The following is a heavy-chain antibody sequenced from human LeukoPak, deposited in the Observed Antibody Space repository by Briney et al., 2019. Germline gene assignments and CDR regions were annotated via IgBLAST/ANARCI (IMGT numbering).Heavy chain of an antibody. V-gene: IGHV4-59*08. D-gene: IGHD1-26*01. CDR3: ARHSGSYYYFDY. Sequence: QPSETLSLTCTVSGGSISSYYWSRIRQPPGKGLEWIGYFYYSGSTNYNPSLKSRVTISVDTSKNQFSLKLSSVTAADTAVYYCARHSGSYYYFDYWGQGTLVTVSS. J-gene: IGHJ4*02. CDR2: FYYSGST. CDR1: GGSISSYY.